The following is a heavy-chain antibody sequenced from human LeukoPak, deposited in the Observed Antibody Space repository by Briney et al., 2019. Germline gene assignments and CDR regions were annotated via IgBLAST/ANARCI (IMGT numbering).Heavy chain of an antibody. J-gene: IGHJ6*02. V-gene: IGHV4-39*07. Sequence: SETLSLTCTVSGGSISSSSYYWGRIRQPPGKGLEWIGSIYYSGSTYYNPSLKSRVTISVDTSKNQFSLKLSSVTAADTAVYYCARLGYCSGGSCYGDYYYGMDVWGQGTTVTVSS. CDR3: ARLGYCSGGSCYGDYYYGMDV. CDR2: IYYSGST. CDR1: GGSISSSSYY. D-gene: IGHD2-15*01.